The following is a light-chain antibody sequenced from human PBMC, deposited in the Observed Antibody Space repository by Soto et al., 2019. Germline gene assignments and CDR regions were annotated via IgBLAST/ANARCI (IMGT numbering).Light chain of an antibody. CDR2: DVS. CDR3: SSYTSSSTPFYG. CDR1: SSDVGGYNY. V-gene: IGLV2-14*01. Sequence: QSALTQPASVSGSPGQSITISCTGTSSDVGGYNYVSWYQQHPGKAPKLMIYDVSNRPSGVSNRFSGSQSGNTASLTISGLQAEDAADYYCSSYTSSSTPFYGFGSGTKLTVL. J-gene: IGLJ1*01.